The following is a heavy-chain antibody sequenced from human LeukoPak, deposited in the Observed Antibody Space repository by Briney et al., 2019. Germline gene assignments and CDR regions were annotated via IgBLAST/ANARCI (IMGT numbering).Heavy chain of an antibody. CDR2: IYHSGST. J-gene: IGHJ4*02. V-gene: IGHV4-4*02. D-gene: IGHD2-8*02. Sequence: SETLSLTCAVSGGSISSSNWWSWVRQPPGKGLEWIGEIYHSGSTNYNPSLKSRVTISVDTSKNQFSLKLSSVTAADTAVYYCARGLVNGYFDYWGQGTLVTVSS. CDR1: GGSISSSNW. CDR3: ARGLVNGYFDY.